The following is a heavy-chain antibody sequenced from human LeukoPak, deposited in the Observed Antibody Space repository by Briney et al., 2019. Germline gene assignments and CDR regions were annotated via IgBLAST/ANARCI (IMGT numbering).Heavy chain of an antibody. D-gene: IGHD7-27*01. J-gene: IGHJ4*02. CDR1: GYSISSGYY. Sequence: SETLSLTCTVSGYSISSGYYWGWIRQPPGKGLEWIGSIYHSGSTYYNPSLKGRVTISVDTSKNQFSLKLSSLTAADTAVYYCARLENWGYFDYWGQGTLVTVSS. CDR2: IYHSGST. V-gene: IGHV4-38-2*02. CDR3: ARLENWGYFDY.